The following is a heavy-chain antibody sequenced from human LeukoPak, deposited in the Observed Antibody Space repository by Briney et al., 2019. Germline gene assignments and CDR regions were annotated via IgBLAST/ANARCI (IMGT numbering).Heavy chain of an antibody. V-gene: IGHV3-23*01. Sequence: SGGSLRLSCAASGFIFSSYVMSWVRQAPGKGLEWASAITGSGGSTYYADSVKGRFTTSRDNSKNTLYLQMNSLRAEDTAVYYCAKRGRVTMSGGPDGTDYWGQGTLVTVSS. J-gene: IGHJ4*02. D-gene: IGHD1-1*01. CDR2: ITGSGGST. CDR3: AKRGRVTMSGGPDGTDY. CDR1: GFIFSSYV.